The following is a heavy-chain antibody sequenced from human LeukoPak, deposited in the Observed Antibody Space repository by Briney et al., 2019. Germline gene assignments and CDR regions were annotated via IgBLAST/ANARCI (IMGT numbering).Heavy chain of an antibody. CDR1: GGTFSSYA. CDR2: ISGSGGST. D-gene: IGHD3-22*01. CDR3: AKIPVYYYDSSGPDFDY. V-gene: IGHV3-23*01. J-gene: IGHJ4*02. Sequence: PEASVKVSCKASGGTFSSYAMSWVRQAPGKGLEWVSAISGSGGSTYYADSVKGRFTISRDNSKNTLYLQMNSLRAEDTAVYYCAKIPVYYYDSSGPDFDYWGQGTLVTVSS.